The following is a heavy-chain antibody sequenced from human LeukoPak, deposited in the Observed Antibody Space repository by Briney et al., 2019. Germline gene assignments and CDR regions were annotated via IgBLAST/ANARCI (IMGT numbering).Heavy chain of an antibody. V-gene: IGHV1-18*01. CDR2: ISAYNGNT. CDR1: GYTFSSYG. J-gene: IGHJ3*02. D-gene: IGHD6-13*01. CDR3: ARDLNPHSSSWYEDAFDI. Sequence: ASVKVSCRASGYTFSSYGISWVRQAPGQGLEWMGWISAYNGNTRYAQKLQARVTMTTDTSTSTAYMELRSLRSDDTAMYYCARDLNPHSSSWYEDAFDIWGQGTMVTVSS.